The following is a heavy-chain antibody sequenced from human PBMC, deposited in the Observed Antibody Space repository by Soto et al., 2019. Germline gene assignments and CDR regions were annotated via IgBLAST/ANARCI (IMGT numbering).Heavy chain of an antibody. CDR1: GGSFSGYY. D-gene: IGHD5-12*01. J-gene: IGHJ4*02. CDR3: ARRYSGYDFDY. Sequence: QVQLQQWGAGLLKPSETLSLTCAVYGGSFSGYYWSWIRQPPGKGLEWIGEINHSGSTNYNPSLKRXXTXSXXTSKNQFSLKLSSVTAADTAVYYCARRYSGYDFDYWGQGTLVTVSS. V-gene: IGHV4-34*01. CDR2: INHSGST.